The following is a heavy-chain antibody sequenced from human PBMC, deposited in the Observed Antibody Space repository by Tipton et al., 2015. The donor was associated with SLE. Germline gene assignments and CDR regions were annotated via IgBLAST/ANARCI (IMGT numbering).Heavy chain of an antibody. V-gene: IGHV4-4*09. CDR3: ARGYCSSTSCYTEADWYFDL. CDR1: GGSISSYY. D-gene: IGHD2-2*02. Sequence: TLSLTCTVSGGSISSYYWSWVRQPPGKGLEWIGYIYHSGYTHYNPSLRSRVTISLDRSNNQFSLELSSLTAADTAVYYCARGYCSSTSCYTEADWYFDLWGRGTLVTVSS. J-gene: IGHJ2*01. CDR2: IYHSGYT.